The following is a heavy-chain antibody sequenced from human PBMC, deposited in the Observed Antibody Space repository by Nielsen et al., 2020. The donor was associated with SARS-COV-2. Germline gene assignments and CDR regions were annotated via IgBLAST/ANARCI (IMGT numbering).Heavy chain of an antibody. CDR1: GFTFSSYA. CDR3: AKDFGGWELPSPPFDY. Sequence: GGSLRLSCAASGFTFSSYAMSWVRQAPGKGLEWVSAISGSGGSTYYADSVKGRFTISRDNSKNTLYLQMNSLRAEDTAVYYCAKDFGGWELPSPPFDYWGQGTLVTVSS. J-gene: IGHJ4*02. V-gene: IGHV3-23*01. D-gene: IGHD1-26*01. CDR2: ISGSGGST.